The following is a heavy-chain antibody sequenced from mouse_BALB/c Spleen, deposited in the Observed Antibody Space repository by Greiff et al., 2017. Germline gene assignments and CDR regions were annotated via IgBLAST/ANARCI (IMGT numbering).Heavy chain of an antibody. CDR3: ASLSTMITTGFAY. CDR1: GFTFSSYA. Sequence: EVQVVESGGGLVKPGGSLKLSCAASGFTFSSYAMSWVRQTPEKRLEWVATISSGGSYTYYPDSVKGRFTISRDNAKNTLYLQMSSLRSEDTAMYYCASLSTMITTGFAYWGQGTLVTGSA. V-gene: IGHV5-9-3*01. CDR2: ISSGGSYT. J-gene: IGHJ3*01. D-gene: IGHD2-4*01.